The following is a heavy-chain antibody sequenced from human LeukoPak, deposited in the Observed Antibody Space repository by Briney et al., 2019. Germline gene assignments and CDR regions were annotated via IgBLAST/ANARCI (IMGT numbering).Heavy chain of an antibody. J-gene: IGHJ4*02. CDR3: AKGGYDYVWGSYSG. Sequence: GGSLRLSCAASGFTFDDYAMHRVRQAPGKGLEWVSGISWNSGSMAYADSVKGRFTISRDNANNSLYLQMNSLRAEDTALYYCAKGGYDYVWGSYSGWGQGTLVTASS. CDR1: GFTFDDYA. D-gene: IGHD3-16*01. V-gene: IGHV3-9*01. CDR2: ISWNSGSM.